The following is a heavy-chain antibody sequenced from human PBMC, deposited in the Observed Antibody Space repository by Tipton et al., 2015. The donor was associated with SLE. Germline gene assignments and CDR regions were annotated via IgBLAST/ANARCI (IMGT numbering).Heavy chain of an antibody. J-gene: IGHJ4*02. D-gene: IGHD7-27*01. V-gene: IGHV4-30-2*01. CDR1: GGSMSSDTYS. CDR2: TFHSGST. CDR3: ARLTPWGYDY. Sequence: TLSLTCAVSGGSMSSDTYSWNWIRQPPGKGLEWIGYTFHSGSTYYNPSLKSRVTISVDRSKNQFSLKLSSVTAADTAVYYCARLTPWGYDYWGPGMLVTVSS.